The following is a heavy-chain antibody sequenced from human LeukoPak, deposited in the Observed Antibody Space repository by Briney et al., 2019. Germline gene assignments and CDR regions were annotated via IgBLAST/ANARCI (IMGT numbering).Heavy chain of an antibody. CDR2: IYPGDSET. V-gene: IGHV5-51*01. CDR3: AKTPYSSSWYVFDY. Sequence: GESLKISCKGSGYSFTNYWIGWVRQMPGKGLEWMGIIYPGDSETRYSPSFQGQVTISADKSISTAYLQWSSLKASDSAIYYCAKTPYSSSWYVFDYWGQGTLVTVSS. J-gene: IGHJ4*02. D-gene: IGHD6-13*01. CDR1: GYSFTNYW.